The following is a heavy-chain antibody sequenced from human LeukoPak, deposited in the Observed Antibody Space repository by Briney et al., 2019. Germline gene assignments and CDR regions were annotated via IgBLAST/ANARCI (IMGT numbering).Heavy chain of an antibody. Sequence: PGGSLRLSCAASGFTFSSYSMNWVRQAPGKGLEWVSYISSSSSTIYYADSVKGRFTISRDNAKNSLYLQMNSLRAEDTAVYYCARYYGSGRSYWGQGTLVTVSS. J-gene: IGHJ4*02. CDR3: ARYYGSGRSY. D-gene: IGHD3-10*01. V-gene: IGHV3-48*01. CDR2: ISSSSSTI. CDR1: GFTFSSYS.